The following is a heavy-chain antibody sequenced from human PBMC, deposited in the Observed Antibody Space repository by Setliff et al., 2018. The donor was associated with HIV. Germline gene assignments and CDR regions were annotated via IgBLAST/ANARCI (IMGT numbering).Heavy chain of an antibody. J-gene: IGHJ3*02. D-gene: IGHD6-19*01. V-gene: IGHV4-30-4*08. CDR3: AREVNAVADSDAFDI. CDR2: IYYTGSA. Sequence: SETLSLTCTVSGDFISSDYYWGWIRQVPGKGLEWIGYIYYTGSAYYNPSLKSRITISIDTSKNQFSLNLNSVTAADTAVYYCAREVNAVADSDAFDIWGQGTRVTVSS. CDR1: GDFISSDYY.